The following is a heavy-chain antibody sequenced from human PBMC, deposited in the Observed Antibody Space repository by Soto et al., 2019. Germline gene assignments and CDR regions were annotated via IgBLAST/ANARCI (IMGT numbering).Heavy chain of an antibody. V-gene: IGHV3-43*01. J-gene: IGHJ6*02. CDR2: ISWDGGST. Sequence: GGSLRLSCAASGFTFDDYTMHWVRQAPGKGLEWVSLISWDGGSTYYADSVKGRFTISRDNSKNSLYLQMNSLRTEDTALYYCAKGSTTYFGEYYYGMDYYAMDVWGQGTTVTVSS. D-gene: IGHD2-21*01. CDR1: GFTFDDYT. CDR3: AKGSTTYFGEYYYGMDYYAMDV.